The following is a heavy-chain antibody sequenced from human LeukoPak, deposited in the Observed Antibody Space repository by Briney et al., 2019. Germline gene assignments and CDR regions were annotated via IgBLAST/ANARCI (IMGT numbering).Heavy chain of an antibody. J-gene: IGHJ4*02. CDR3: ASAYYHYYFDY. CDR2: IKQDGSEK. V-gene: IGHV3-7*01. D-gene: IGHD3-16*01. CDR1: GFTFSGYG. Sequence: GGSLRLSCSASGFTFSGYGMNWVRQAPGKGLEWVANIKQDGSEKYYVDSVKGRFTISRDNAKNSLYLHMNSLRAEDSAVYYCASAYYHYYFDYWGQGTLVTVSS.